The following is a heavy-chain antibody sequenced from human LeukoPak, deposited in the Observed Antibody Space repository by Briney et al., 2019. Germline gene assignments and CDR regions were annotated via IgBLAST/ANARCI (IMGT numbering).Heavy chain of an antibody. D-gene: IGHD3-9*01. CDR2: NNPNSGGT. V-gene: IGHV1-2*02. CDR1: GYTFTGYY. Sequence: ASVKVSCKASGYTFTGYYMHWVRQAPGHGIEWMGWNNPNSGGTNYAQKFQGRVTMTRDTSISTAYMELSRLRSDDTAVYYCAREAVLRYLTYNWFDPWGQGTLVTVSS. CDR3: AREAVLRYLTYNWFDP. J-gene: IGHJ5*02.